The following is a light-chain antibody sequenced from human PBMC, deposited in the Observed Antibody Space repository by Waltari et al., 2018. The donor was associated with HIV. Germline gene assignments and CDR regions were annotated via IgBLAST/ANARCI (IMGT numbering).Light chain of an antibody. Sequence: SAVTQPASVSGLPGQSITISCTGDDSDFGLYNFVSWYQQHPDTLPRLILYDFHSRASGISHRFSCSISCHTASLNISGLRAEDEADYYCASFTGDHTLLFGGGTKVTVL. CDR1: DSDFGLYNF. CDR3: ASFTGDHTLL. V-gene: IGLV2-14*03. CDR2: DFH. J-gene: IGLJ2*01.